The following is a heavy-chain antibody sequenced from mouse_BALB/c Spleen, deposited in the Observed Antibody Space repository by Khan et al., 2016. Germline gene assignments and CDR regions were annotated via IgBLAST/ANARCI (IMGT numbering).Heavy chain of an antibody. V-gene: IGHV3-6*02. CDR1: GYSITSGYY. Sequence: EVQLQESGPGLVKPSQSLSLTCSVTGYSITSGYYWNWIRQFPGNKLEWMGYISYDGSNNYNPSLKNRISITRDTSKNQFFLKMNSVTTEDTATIYCARHYGSSYGGAMDYWGQGTSVTVSS. J-gene: IGHJ4*01. CDR2: ISYDGSN. D-gene: IGHD1-1*01. CDR3: ARHYGSSYGGAMDY.